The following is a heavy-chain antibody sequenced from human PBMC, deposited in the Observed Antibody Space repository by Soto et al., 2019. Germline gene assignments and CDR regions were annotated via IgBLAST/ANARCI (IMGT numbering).Heavy chain of an antibody. D-gene: IGHD4-17*01. CDR1: GFTFTNYA. CDR2: ISGGSGST. J-gene: IGHJ4*02. Sequence: EVQLLESGGGLVQPGGSLRLSCAASGFTFTNYAMSWVRQAPGKGLEWVSTISGGSGSTYYADPVKGRFTISRDNSNNSVDLKMNSLRAEDTAVYFCAKDRLRRGADYWGQGTLVTVSS. CDR3: AKDRLRRGADY. V-gene: IGHV3-23*01.